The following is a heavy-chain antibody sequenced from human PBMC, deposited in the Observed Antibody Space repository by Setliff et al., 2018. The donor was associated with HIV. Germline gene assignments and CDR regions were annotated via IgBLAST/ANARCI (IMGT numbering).Heavy chain of an antibody. J-gene: IGHJ4*02. Sequence: GESLKISCAASGFTFSSYAMSWVRQAPGEGLEWVSAISGSGGSTYYADSVKGRFTVSRDNSKNTLYLQMNSLRAEDTAVYYCAKDQVIVVVPAAFDYWGQGTLVTVSS. CDR2: ISGSGGST. CDR1: GFTFSSYA. V-gene: IGHV3-23*01. D-gene: IGHD2-2*01. CDR3: AKDQVIVVVPAAFDY.